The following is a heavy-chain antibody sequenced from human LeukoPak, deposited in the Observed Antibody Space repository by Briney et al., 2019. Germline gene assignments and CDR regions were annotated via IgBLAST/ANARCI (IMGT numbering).Heavy chain of an antibody. V-gene: IGHV1-2*02. CDR1: GYTFTGYY. D-gene: IGHD6-19*01. CDR3: AREGSGWYGNFDY. Sequence: ASVKVSCKASGYTFTGYYMHWVRQAPGQGLEWMGWINPDSGGTNYAQKFQGRVTMTRDTSISTAYMEVSRLRSDDTAVYYCAREGSGWYGNFDYWGQGTLVTVSS. CDR2: INPDSGGT. J-gene: IGHJ4*02.